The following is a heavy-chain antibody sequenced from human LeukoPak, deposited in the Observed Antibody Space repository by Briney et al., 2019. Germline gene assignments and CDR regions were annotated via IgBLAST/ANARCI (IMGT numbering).Heavy chain of an antibody. Sequence: GGSLRLSCAASGFTFSSYAMGWVRQAPGKGLEWVSAISVSGGSTYYADSVKGRFTISRDSSKNTLYLQMNSLRAEDTAVYSCAKDLSSGSYPDAFDIWGQGTMVTVSS. J-gene: IGHJ3*02. D-gene: IGHD1-26*01. V-gene: IGHV3-23*01. CDR1: GFTFSSYA. CDR2: ISVSGGST. CDR3: AKDLSSGSYPDAFDI.